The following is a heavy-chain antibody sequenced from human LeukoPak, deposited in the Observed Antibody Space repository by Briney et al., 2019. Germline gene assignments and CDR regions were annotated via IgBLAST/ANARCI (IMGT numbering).Heavy chain of an antibody. CDR1: GFTFTGSS. D-gene: IGHD3-22*01. Sequence: SVKVSCKASGFTFTGSSMQWVRQAREQRLEWIGWIAVGSGNTNYAQKFQGRVTITRDMSTSTAYMELSSLRSEDTALYYCAAVFGSGYYYYFDYWGQGTLVTVSS. CDR3: AAVFGSGYYYYFDY. V-gene: IGHV1-58*02. CDR2: IAVGSGNT. J-gene: IGHJ4*02.